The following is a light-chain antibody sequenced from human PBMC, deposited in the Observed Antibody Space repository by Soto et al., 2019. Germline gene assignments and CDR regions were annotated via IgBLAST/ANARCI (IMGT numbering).Light chain of an antibody. V-gene: IGKV1-33*01. Sequence: DIQMTQSPSSLSASVGDRVTITCQASQDISNYLNWHQQKPGKAPKLLIYDASNLETGVPSRFSGSGSGTDFTFTTSSLQPEDIATYYCQQYDNLPLTFGGGTKVEIK. J-gene: IGKJ4*01. CDR3: QQYDNLPLT. CDR1: QDISNY. CDR2: DAS.